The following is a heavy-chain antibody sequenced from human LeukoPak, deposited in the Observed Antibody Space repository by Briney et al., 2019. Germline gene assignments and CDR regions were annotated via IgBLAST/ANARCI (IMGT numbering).Heavy chain of an antibody. CDR1: GYTFTGYF. J-gene: IGHJ3*02. CDR3: AKGYCSGGSCVDAFDI. CDR2: INPNSGDT. D-gene: IGHD2-15*01. Sequence: ASVKVSCKASGYTFTGYFMHWVRQAPGQGLEWMGWINPNSGDTNYAQKFQGRVTMTRDTSISTAYMELSRLRSDDTAVYYCAKGYCSGGSCVDAFDIWGQGTMVTVSS. V-gene: IGHV1-2*02.